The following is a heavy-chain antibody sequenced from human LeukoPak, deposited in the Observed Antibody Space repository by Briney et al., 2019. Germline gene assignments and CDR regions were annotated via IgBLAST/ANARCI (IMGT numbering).Heavy chain of an antibody. V-gene: IGHV3-11*06. CDR3: ARDIRSYYDSSACSPATFDI. Sequence: GGSLRLSCAASGYTFGDYYLTWIRQAPGKGLECVSHISPGGRYTDYADSVKGRFTISRDNARNSLFLQMDSLRAEDTAVYYCARDIRSYYDSSACSPATFDIWGQGTMVTVSS. D-gene: IGHD3-22*01. CDR1: GYTFGDYY. CDR2: ISPGGRYT. J-gene: IGHJ3*02.